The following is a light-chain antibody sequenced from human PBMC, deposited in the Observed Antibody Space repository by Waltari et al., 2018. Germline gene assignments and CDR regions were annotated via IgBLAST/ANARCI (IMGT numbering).Light chain of an antibody. J-gene: IGLJ3*02. CDR1: LLSNHL. Sequence: SYDLTQPPSVSVSPGQTARITCSGHLLSNHLVYWYQQKPGQAPVLVIYKDTQRASGIPERFFGSSSGTTVTFTIPAVQAEDEADYYSQSADSSGTSLLFGGGTKVTVL. CDR3: QSADSSGTSLL. CDR2: KDT. V-gene: IGLV3-25*03.